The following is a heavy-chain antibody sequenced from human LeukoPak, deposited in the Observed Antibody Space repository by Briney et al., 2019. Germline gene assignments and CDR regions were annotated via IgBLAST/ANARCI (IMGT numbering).Heavy chain of an antibody. V-gene: IGHV4-30-2*01. D-gene: IGHD1-26*01. CDR3: AGGSYYAVDYFDY. CDR1: GGSISSGGYS. CDR2: IYHSGST. Sequence: SQTLSLTCAVSGGSISSGGYSWSWIRQPPGKGLEWIGYIYHSGSTYYNPPLKSRVTISVDRSKNQFSLKLSSVTAADTAVYYCAGGSYYAVDYFDYWGQGTLVTVSS. J-gene: IGHJ4*02.